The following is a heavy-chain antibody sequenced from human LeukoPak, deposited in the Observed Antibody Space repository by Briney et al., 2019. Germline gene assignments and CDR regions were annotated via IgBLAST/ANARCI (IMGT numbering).Heavy chain of an antibody. CDR3: ARDVGYSYGYFGH. D-gene: IGHD5-18*01. CDR1: GYTFTDYT. J-gene: IGHJ4*02. V-gene: IGHV1-3*01. Sequence: ASVKVSCKASGYTFTDYTIHWVRQAPGQKLEWIGWINAGNGDTKYSQNFQGRVAITRFTSASTAHMELSSLRSEDTAVYFCARDVGYSYGYFGHWGQGTLVTVSS. CDR2: INAGNGDT.